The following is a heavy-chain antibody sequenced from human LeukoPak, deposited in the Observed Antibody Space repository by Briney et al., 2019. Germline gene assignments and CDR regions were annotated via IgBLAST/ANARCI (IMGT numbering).Heavy chain of an antibody. V-gene: IGHV4-61*02. D-gene: IGHD3-3*01. CDR2: IYTSGST. J-gene: IGHJ4*02. CDR1: GGSISSGSYY. Sequence: KPSQTLSLTCTVSGGSISSGSYYWSWIRQPAGKGLEWIGRIYTSGSTNYNPSLKSRVTISVDTSKNQFSLKLSSVTAADTAVYYCARIYDFWSGPQFDYWGQGTLVTVSS. CDR3: ARIYDFWSGPQFDY.